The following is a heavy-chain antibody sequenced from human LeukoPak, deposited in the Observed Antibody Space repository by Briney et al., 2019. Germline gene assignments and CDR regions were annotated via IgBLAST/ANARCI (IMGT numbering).Heavy chain of an antibody. CDR1: GYSISSGYY. Sequence: PSETLSLTCTVSGYSISSGYYWGWIRQPPGKGLEWIGSIYHSGSTYYNPSLKSRVTISVDTSKNQFSLKLSSVTAADTAVYYCARVGMTTVTGGAFDIWGQGTMVTVSS. CDR3: ARVGMTTVTGGAFDI. J-gene: IGHJ3*02. CDR2: IYHSGST. D-gene: IGHD4-17*01. V-gene: IGHV4-38-2*02.